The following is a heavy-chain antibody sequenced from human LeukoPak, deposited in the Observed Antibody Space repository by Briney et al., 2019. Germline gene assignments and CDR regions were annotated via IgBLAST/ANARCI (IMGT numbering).Heavy chain of an antibody. CDR2: IYHSGIT. J-gene: IGHJ4*02. CDR3: ARAKDRYSSSWEYFDY. CDR1: GYSISSGYY. V-gene: IGHV4-38-2*01. Sequence: SETLSLTCAVSGYSISSGYYWGWIRQPPGKGLEWIGSIYHSGITYYTPSLKSRVTISVDTSKNQFSLKLSSVTAADTAVYYCARAKDRYSSSWEYFDYWGQGTLVTVSS. D-gene: IGHD6-13*01.